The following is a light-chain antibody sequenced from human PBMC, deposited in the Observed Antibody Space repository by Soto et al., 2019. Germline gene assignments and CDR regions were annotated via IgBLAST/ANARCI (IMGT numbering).Light chain of an antibody. CDR2: DVF. V-gene: IGKV1-13*02. CDR1: QGISSA. J-gene: IGKJ5*01. CDR3: QQLETYPLT. Sequence: AIPVTPSPSSPSPSVREKITNTFRASQGISSAFAWYQQKPGKVPRLLIYDVFNLQSGVPSRFSGSGSGTDFTLTISRLQPEDFATYYCQQLETYPLTFGQGTRLGIK.